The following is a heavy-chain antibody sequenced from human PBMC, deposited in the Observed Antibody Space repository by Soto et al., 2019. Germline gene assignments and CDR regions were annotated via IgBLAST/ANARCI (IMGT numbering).Heavy chain of an antibody. V-gene: IGHV3-21*01. CDR1: GFPFSSYS. CDR3: ARQERLSRDAFDI. J-gene: IGHJ3*02. Sequence: GGSLRLSCAASGFPFSSYSMNWVPQVPGKGLEWVSSISSSSSYIYYADSVKGRFTISRDNAKNSLYLQMNSLRAEDTAVYYCARQERLSRDAFDIWGQGTMVTVSS. CDR2: ISSSSSYI. D-gene: IGHD1-1*01.